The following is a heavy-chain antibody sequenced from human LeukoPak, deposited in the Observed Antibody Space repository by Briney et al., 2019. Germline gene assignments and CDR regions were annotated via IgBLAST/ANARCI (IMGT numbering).Heavy chain of an antibody. D-gene: IGHD6-13*01. Sequence: ASVKVSCKASGYTFTGYYMHWVRQAPGQGLEWMGWINPNSGGTNYAQKFQGRVTMTRDTSISTAYMELSRLRSDDTAVYYCAREWYSSSWYGDGFDIWGQGTMVTVSS. CDR1: GYTFTGYY. CDR2: INPNSGGT. CDR3: AREWYSSSWYGDGFDI. J-gene: IGHJ3*02. V-gene: IGHV1-2*02.